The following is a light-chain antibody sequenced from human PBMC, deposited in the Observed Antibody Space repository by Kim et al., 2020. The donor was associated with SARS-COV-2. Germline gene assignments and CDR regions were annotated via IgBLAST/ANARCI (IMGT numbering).Light chain of an antibody. V-gene: IGKV1-5*01. Sequence: APGGDTVTITCRASQSISSWLAWYQQKPGKAPKLVIYDTSVLESGVPSRFSGSGSGTEFTLTISSLQPDDFATYYCQHYTAYSGTFGQGTKVDIK. CDR1: QSISSW. CDR3: QHYTAYSGT. J-gene: IGKJ1*01. CDR2: DTS.